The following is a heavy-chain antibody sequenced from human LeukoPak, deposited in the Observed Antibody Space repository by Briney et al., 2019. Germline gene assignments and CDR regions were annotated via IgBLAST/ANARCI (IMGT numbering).Heavy chain of an antibody. D-gene: IGHD1-26*01. CDR2: INSDASTT. CDR1: GFTFSSYW. Sequence: QPGGSLRLSCAASGFTFSSYWMHWVRQALGKGLVWVSRINSDASTTSYADSVKGRFTISRDNAKNTLHLQMNSLRAEDTAVYYCTRVAGSGSVDWGQGTLVTVSS. CDR3: TRVAGSGSVD. J-gene: IGHJ4*02. V-gene: IGHV3-74*01.